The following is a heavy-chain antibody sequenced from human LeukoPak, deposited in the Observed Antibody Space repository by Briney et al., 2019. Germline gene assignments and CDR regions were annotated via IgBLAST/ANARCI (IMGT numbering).Heavy chain of an antibody. Sequence: PGGSLRLSCAASGFTFSSYGMHRVRQAPGKGLEWVAVIWYDGSNKYYADSVKGRSTISRDNSKNTLYLQMNSLRAEDTAVYYCAREEYSGSYPMDWGQGTLVTVSS. V-gene: IGHV3-33*01. J-gene: IGHJ4*02. CDR2: IWYDGSNK. CDR3: AREEYSGSYPMD. CDR1: GFTFSSYG. D-gene: IGHD1-26*01.